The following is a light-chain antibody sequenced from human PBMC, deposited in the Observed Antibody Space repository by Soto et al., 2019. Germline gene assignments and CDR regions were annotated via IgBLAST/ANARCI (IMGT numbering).Light chain of an antibody. V-gene: IGKV3-20*01. J-gene: IGKJ1*01. CDR3: QQYGGSART. CDR1: QGISSNS. CDR2: GAS. Sequence: EIVLTQSPGTLSFSPGEGATLSCRASQGISSNSLAWYQQKRGQAPRLLIHGASNRATGIPDRFSGSGSGTDFTLTITRLEPEDFAVYYCQQYGGSARTFGQGTKVEVK.